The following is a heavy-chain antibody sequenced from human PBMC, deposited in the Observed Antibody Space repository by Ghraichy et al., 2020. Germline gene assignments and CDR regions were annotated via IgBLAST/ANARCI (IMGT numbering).Heavy chain of an antibody. CDR1: GGSISSSSYY. D-gene: IGHD3-3*01. CDR3: AREVYYEFWSGYSGY. Sequence: SQTLSLTCTVSGGSISSSSYYWGWIRQPPGKGLEWIGSIYYSGSTYYNPSLKSRVTISVDTSKNQFSLKLSSVTAADTAVYYCAREVYYEFWSGYSGYCGQGTLVTVSS. J-gene: IGHJ4*02. CDR2: IYYSGST. V-gene: IGHV4-39*07.